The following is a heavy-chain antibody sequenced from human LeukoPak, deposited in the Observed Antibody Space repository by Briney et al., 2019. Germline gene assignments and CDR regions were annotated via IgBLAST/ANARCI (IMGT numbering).Heavy chain of an antibody. CDR1: GFTFSDNY. D-gene: IGHD3-16*01. CDR2: ISGNGGVI. CDR3: AKDDAWGRYQD. J-gene: IGHJ1*01. Sequence: GGSLRLSCAASGFTFSDNYMTWVRQAPGKGLEWLSYISGNGGVIQYADSVKGRFTISRDNSKNTLYLQMSSLGAEDTAVYFCAKDDAWGRYQDWGQGTLVTVSS. V-gene: IGHV3-11*01.